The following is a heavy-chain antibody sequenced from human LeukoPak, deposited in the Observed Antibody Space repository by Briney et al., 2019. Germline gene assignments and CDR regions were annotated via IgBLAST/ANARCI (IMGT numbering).Heavy chain of an antibody. CDR3: ASDFPGTQH. J-gene: IGHJ1*01. CDR2: ISYDGSNK. CDR1: GFTFNSYW. V-gene: IGHV3-30-3*01. D-gene: IGHD1-1*01. Sequence: GGSLRLSCAASGFTFNSYWLSWVRQAPGKGLEWVAVISYDGSNKYYADSVKGRFTISRDNSKNTLYLQMNSLRAEDTAVYYCASDFPGTQHWGQGTLVTVS.